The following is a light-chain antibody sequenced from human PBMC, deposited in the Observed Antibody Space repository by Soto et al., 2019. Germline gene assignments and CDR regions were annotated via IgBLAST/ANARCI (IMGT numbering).Light chain of an antibody. V-gene: IGLV1-40*01. CDR3: QSYDRLSGWV. CDR1: RSNIGAGYD. CDR2: GNN. Sequence: QSVLTQPPSVSGAPGQRVIISCAGSRSNIGAGYDVHWYQQLPGTAPKLLIYGNNNRPSGVPDRLSGSKSGTSASLAITGLKAEDEADYYCQSYDRLSGWVFGGGTKLTVL. J-gene: IGLJ3*02.